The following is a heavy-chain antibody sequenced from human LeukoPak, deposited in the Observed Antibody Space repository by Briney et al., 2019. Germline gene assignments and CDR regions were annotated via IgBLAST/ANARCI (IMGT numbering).Heavy chain of an antibody. D-gene: IGHD4-17*01. V-gene: IGHV3-66*01. CDR3: ARGTVTTRIDY. J-gene: IGHJ4*02. Sequence: PGGSLRLSCAASGFTVSSNYMSWVRQAPGKGLEWVSVIYSGGSTYYADSVKGRFTISRDNSKNTLYLHMNSLRAEATAVYSCARGTVTTRIDYWGQGTLVTVSS. CDR2: IYSGGST. CDR1: GFTVSSNY.